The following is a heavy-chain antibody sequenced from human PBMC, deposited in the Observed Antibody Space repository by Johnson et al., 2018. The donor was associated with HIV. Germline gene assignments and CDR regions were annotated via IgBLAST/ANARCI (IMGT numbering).Heavy chain of an antibody. CDR3: ARDGKYSSIGPDAFDV. D-gene: IGHD6-13*01. V-gene: IGHV3-NL1*01. CDR1: GFTFSSYG. Sequence: QVQLVESGGGVVQPGRSLSLSCAGSGFTFSSYGMHWVRQAPGKGLEWVSAISGSGGSTYYADSVKGRFTISRDHSENTLYLQMNSLRPEDTAVYFCARDGKYSSIGPDAFDVWGQGTMVAVSS. CDR2: ISGSGGST. J-gene: IGHJ3*01.